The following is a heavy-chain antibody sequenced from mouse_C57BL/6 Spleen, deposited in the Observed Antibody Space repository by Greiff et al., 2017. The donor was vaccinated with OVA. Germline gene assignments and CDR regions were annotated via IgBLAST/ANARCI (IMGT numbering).Heavy chain of an antibody. CDR1: GFSLTSYG. J-gene: IGHJ4*01. D-gene: IGHD1-1*01. V-gene: IGHV2-2*01. CDR3: ARGEIYYYGSPYAMDY. Sequence: QVQLQQSGPGLVQPSQSLSITCTVSGFSLTSYGVHWVRQSPGKGLEWLGVIWSGGSTDYNAAFISRLSISKDNSKSQVFFKMNSLQADDTAIYYWARGEIYYYGSPYAMDYWGQGTSVTVSS. CDR2: IWSGGST.